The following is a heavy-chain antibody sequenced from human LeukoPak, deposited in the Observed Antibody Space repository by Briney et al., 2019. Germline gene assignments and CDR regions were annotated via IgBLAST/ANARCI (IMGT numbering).Heavy chain of an antibody. CDR2: ISSSGNT. D-gene: IGHD6-19*01. V-gene: IGHV4-4*07. J-gene: IGHJ4*02. CDR3: ARAVAGTADFHF. CDR1: GGSIRSYY. Sequence: SETLSLTCTVSGGSIRSYYWSWIRQPARKALEWIGRISSSGNTHYNPSLKSRVTMSVDTSKNQFSLRLSSVTAADTAIYYCARAVAGTADFHFWGQGTLVTVSS.